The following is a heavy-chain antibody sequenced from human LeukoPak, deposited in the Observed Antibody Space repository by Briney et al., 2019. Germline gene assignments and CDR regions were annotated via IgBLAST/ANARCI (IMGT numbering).Heavy chain of an antibody. D-gene: IGHD6-19*01. J-gene: IGHJ3*02. V-gene: IGHV4-34*01. Sequence: SETLSLTCAVYGESFSGYFWSWIRQPPGKGLEWIGEINHSGYTNYNPSLKSRVTISVDTSKKQFSLKLSSVTAADTAVYYCSAVAGANDAFEIWGQGTMVAVSS. CDR2: INHSGYT. CDR1: GESFSGYF. CDR3: SAVAGANDAFEI.